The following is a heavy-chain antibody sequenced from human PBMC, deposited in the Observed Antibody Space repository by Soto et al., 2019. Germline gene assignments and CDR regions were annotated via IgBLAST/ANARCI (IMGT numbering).Heavy chain of an antibody. D-gene: IGHD3-22*01. J-gene: IGHJ4*02. CDR3: VRGPDYEGYFDY. CDR2: IILPFGTP. V-gene: IGHV1-69*12. Sequence: QVRLVQSGAEVKKTGSSVKVSCEASGTTFRNFAIGWVRQAPGQGLEWMGGIILPFGTPNYAQKFQGRVTISADESMTTAYMELRGLRSEDTAVYYCVRGPDYEGYFDYWGQRTLVTVSS. CDR1: GTTFRNFA.